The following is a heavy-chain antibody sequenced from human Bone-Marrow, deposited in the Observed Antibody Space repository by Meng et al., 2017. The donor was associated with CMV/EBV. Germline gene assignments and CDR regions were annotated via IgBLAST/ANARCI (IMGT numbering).Heavy chain of an antibody. J-gene: IGHJ4*02. CDR1: GFTFSSYA. V-gene: IGHV3-23*03. CDR3: ARDLGYCSSTSCYTTY. CDR2: IYTDGTST. Sequence: GESLKISCAASGFTFSSYAMTWVRQAPGKGLKWVSVIYTDGTSTYCADSVKGRFTISRDNSKNTLYLRMNSLRAEDTAVYYCARDLGYCSSTSCYTTYWGQGTLVTVSS. D-gene: IGHD2-2*02.